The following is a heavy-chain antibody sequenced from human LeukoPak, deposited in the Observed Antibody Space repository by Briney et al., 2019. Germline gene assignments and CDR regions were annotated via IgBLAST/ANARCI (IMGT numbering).Heavy chain of an antibody. CDR3: ARGGAGYCSSTSCYTADYYYYMDV. CDR1: GFTFSSYS. CDR2: ISSSSSYI. D-gene: IGHD2-2*02. Sequence: GGSLRLSCAASGFTFSSYSMNWVRQAPGKGLEWVSSISSSSSYIYYADSVKGRFTISRDNAKNSLYLQMNSLRAEDMAVYYCARGGAGYCSSTSCYTADYYYYMDVWGKGTTVTVSS. V-gene: IGHV3-21*01. J-gene: IGHJ6*03.